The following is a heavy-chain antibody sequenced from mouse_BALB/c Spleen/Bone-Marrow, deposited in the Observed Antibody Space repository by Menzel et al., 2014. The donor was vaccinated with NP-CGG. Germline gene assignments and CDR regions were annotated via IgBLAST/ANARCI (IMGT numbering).Heavy chain of an antibody. Sequence: EVQGVESGGGLVQPGGSLGLSCATSGFTFTDYYMNWVRQPPGKALEWLGFIRNKANGYTTEYSASVKGRLTISRDNSQNILYLQMNTLRAEDSATYYCARDKGRVFFDYWGQGTTLTVSS. CDR2: IRNKANGYTT. J-gene: IGHJ2*01. CDR1: GFTFTDYY. V-gene: IGHV7-3*02. CDR3: ARDKGRVFFDY.